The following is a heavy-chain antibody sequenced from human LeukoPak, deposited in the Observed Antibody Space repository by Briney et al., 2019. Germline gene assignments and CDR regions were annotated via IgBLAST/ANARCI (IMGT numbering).Heavy chain of an antibody. J-gene: IGHJ4*02. Sequence: GSLELSCVASGFPFSNYSMSWVRQAPGKGLEGVSAITGSGGITYYADSVKGRFTISRDNSKNTLYLQMNSLRAEDTAVYYCAKWGDYDVLTGYYDPDYWGQGTLVTVSS. V-gene: IGHV3-23*01. CDR3: AKWGDYDVLTGYYDPDY. D-gene: IGHD3-9*01. CDR2: ITGSGGIT. CDR1: GFPFSNYS.